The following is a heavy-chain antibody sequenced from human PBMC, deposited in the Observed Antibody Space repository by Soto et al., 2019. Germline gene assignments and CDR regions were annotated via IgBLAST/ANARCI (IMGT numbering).Heavy chain of an antibody. Sequence: QVQLVQSGAEVKKPGSSVKVSCKASGGTFSSYAINWVRQAPGQGLEWMGGIIPIFGTANYAQKFQGRVTITADDSTSIAYVELGSLRSDDTAVYYCERHAADNSFAYWGQGTLVTVSS. V-gene: IGHV1-69*12. CDR3: ERHAADNSFAY. J-gene: IGHJ4*02. CDR1: GGTFSSYA. D-gene: IGHD3-22*01. CDR2: IIPIFGTA.